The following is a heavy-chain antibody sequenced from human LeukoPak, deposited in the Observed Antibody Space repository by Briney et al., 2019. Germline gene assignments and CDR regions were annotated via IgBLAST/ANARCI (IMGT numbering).Heavy chain of an antibody. D-gene: IGHD1-1*01. Sequence: ASVKVSCKASGYTFTSYGISWVRQAPGQGLEWMGWVSAYNGNTNYAQKLQGRVTMTTDTSTSTAYMELRSLRSDDTAVYYCARIPTTGTEGWFDPWGQGTLVTVSS. CDR3: ARIPTTGTEGWFDP. CDR2: VSAYNGNT. CDR1: GYTFTSYG. V-gene: IGHV1-18*01. J-gene: IGHJ5*02.